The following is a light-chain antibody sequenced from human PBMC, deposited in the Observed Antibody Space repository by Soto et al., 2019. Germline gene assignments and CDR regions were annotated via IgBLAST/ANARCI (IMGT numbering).Light chain of an antibody. CDR3: QNHNNAPWT. CDR1: QGIGNY. Sequence: DIQMTQSPSSLSASVGDRVTITCRASQGIGNYLAWYQQKSGKVPKLLIYAASTLQSGVPSRFSGSRSGTDFTITISSLQPEDVATYYCQNHNNAPWTFGQGTKVEIQ. J-gene: IGKJ1*01. CDR2: AAS. V-gene: IGKV1-27*01.